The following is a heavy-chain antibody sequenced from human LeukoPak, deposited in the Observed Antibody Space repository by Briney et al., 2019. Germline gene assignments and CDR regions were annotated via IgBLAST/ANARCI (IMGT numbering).Heavy chain of an antibody. CDR3: AKDLGAGKWFDP. D-gene: IGHD1-26*01. Sequence: PGGSLRLSCAASGFTVSSNYMSWVRQAPGKGLEWVSVIYSCGSTYYADSVKGRSTISRDNSKNTLYLQMNSLRAEDTAVYYCAKDLGAGKWFDPWGQGTLVIVSS. J-gene: IGHJ5*02. CDR1: GFTVSSNY. CDR2: IYSCGST. V-gene: IGHV3-53*01.